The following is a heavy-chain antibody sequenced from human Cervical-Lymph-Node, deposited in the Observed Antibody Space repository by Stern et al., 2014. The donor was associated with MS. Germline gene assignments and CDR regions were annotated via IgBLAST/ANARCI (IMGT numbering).Heavy chain of an antibody. J-gene: IGHJ6*02. V-gene: IGHV3-72*01. CDR3: TRVGTASTAYYDPMDV. CDR1: GFTCSDHY. D-gene: IGHD1-1*01. Sequence: VQLGGYGGGLVKPGGSLRLVCADYGFTCSDHYRDWVRQATGKGLEGVGSGRNKVNISTSKSAASVNGRFIISRDYSKNSLYLQINSLETEDTAVYYCTRVGTASTAYYDPMDVWRQGTTVTVAS. CDR2: GRNKVNISTS.